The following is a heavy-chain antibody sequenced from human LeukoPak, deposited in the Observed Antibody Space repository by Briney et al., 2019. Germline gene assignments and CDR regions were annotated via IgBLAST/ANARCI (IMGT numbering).Heavy chain of an antibody. J-gene: IGHJ5*02. Sequence: PSETLSLTCAVYGGSFSGYYWSWIRQPPGKGLEWIGEINHSGSTNYNPSLKSRVTISVDTSKNQFSLKVSSVTAADTAVYYCATDRGYDWNDQRFDPWGQGTLVTVSS. CDR1: GGSFSGYY. CDR2: INHSGST. V-gene: IGHV4-34*01. D-gene: IGHD1-1*01. CDR3: ATDRGYDWNDQRFDP.